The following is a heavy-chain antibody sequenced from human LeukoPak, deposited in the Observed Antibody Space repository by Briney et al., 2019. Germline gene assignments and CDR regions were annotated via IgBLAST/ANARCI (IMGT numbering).Heavy chain of an antibody. CDR3: AREADRAGTSLFDY. J-gene: IGHJ4*02. V-gene: IGHV3-30*02. CDR2: LRYDGSNE. D-gene: IGHD6-13*01. CDR1: GFTLSNSG. Sequence: TGGSLRLSCAASGFTLSNSGMHWGRQAPGKGLEWVAFLRYDGSNEYYADSVKGRFTISRDNSKNTLYLQMNSLRAEDTAVYYCAREADRAGTSLFDYWGQGTLVTVSS.